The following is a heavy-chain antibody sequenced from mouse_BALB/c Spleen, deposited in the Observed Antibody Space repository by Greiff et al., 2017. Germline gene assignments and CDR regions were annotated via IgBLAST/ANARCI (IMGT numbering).Heavy chain of an antibody. J-gene: IGHJ3*01. Sequence: QVTLKESGPGILKPSQTLSLTCSFSGFSLSTSGMGVGRIRQPSGKGLEWLAHIWWDDDKYYNPSLKSPLTISKDTSRNQVFLKITSVDTADTATYYCARPYRYDGGGSWFAYWGQGTLVTVSA. D-gene: IGHD2-14*01. CDR1: GFSLSTSGMG. CDR3: ARPYRYDGGGSWFAY. CDR2: IWWDDDK. V-gene: IGHV8-8*01.